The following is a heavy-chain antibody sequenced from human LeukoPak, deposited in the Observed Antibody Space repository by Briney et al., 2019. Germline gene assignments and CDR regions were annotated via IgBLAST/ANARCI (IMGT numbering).Heavy chain of an antibody. CDR1: GYTFTGYY. V-gene: IGHV1-2*02. J-gene: IGHJ3*02. D-gene: IGHD3-22*01. CDR2: IKPNSGGT. Sequence: ASVKVSCKASGYTFTGYYMHWVRQAPGQGLEWMGWIKPNSGGTNYQGRVTMTRDMSISTAYMELSRLRSDDTAVYYCARDRYYDSSGYYLDAFDIWGQGTMVTVSS. CDR3: ARDRYYDSSGYYLDAFDI.